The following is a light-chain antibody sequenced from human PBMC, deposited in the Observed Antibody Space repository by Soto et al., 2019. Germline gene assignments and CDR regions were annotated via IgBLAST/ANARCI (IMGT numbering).Light chain of an antibody. CDR3: QHRSNWPLT. J-gene: IGKJ4*01. CDR1: QSVGSK. Sequence: EIVFAQSPPTLSVSPGERATLSCRASQSVGSKLAWYQQKPGQAPRLLIYDASNRATGIPARFSGSGSGTDFTLTISSLEPEDFAVYYCQHRSNWPLTFGGGTKVDVK. CDR2: DAS. V-gene: IGKV3-11*01.